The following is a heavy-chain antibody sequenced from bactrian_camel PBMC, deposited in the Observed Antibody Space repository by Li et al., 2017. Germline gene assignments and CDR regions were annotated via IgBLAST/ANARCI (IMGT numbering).Heavy chain of an antibody. CDR3: TARYEFGLGACRGVGGLGF. D-gene: IGHD1*01. CDR1: GYTYNRNC. V-gene: IGHV3S40*01. J-gene: IGHJ6*01. Sequence: DVQLVESGGGSVQAGGSLRLSCAASGYTYNRNCMAWFRQAPGKEREGVARIATGSGNTYYADSVKGRFTISQDNAKNTVYLQMNSLTPGDTAMYYCTARYEFGLGACRGVGGLGFWGQGTQVTVS. CDR2: IATGSGNT.